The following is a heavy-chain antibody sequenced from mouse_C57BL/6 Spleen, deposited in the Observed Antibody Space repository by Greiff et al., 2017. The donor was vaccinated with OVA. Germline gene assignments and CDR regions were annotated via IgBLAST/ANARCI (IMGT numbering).Heavy chain of an antibody. J-gene: IGHJ1*03. CDR3: ARSWYYGSSYWYFDV. Sequence: QVQLQQPGAELVKPGASVKLSCKASGYTFTSYWMQWVKQRPGQGLEWIGEIDPSDSYTNYNQKFKGKATLTVDTSSSTAYMQLSSLTSEDSAVYYCARSWYYGSSYWYFDVWGTGTTVTVSS. CDR1: GYTFTSYW. D-gene: IGHD1-1*01. CDR2: IDPSDSYT. V-gene: IGHV1-50*01.